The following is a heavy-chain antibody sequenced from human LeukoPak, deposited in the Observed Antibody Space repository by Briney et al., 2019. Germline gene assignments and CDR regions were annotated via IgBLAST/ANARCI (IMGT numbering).Heavy chain of an antibody. Sequence: ASVKVSCKASGYTFTSYDINWVRQATGQGLEWMGWMNPNSGNTGYAQKFQGRVTMTRNTSISTAYMELSSLRSEDTAVYYCARTEFTVVVPAAMTGNYYYMDVWGKGTTVTVSS. V-gene: IGHV1-8*01. CDR2: MNPNSGNT. CDR3: ARTEFTVVVPAAMTGNYYYMDV. D-gene: IGHD2-2*01. J-gene: IGHJ6*03. CDR1: GYTFTSYD.